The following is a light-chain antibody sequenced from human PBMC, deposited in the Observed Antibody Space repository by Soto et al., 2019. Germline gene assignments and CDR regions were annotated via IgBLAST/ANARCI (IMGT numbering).Light chain of an antibody. Sequence: EIVLTQSPGTLSLSPGERATLSCRARQSVSSSYLAWYQQKPGQAPRLLIYGVSSRATGIPDRFSGSGSGTDFTLTISKLEPEDFAVYYCQQYGSSPTFGQGTKVDIK. V-gene: IGKV3-20*01. CDR3: QQYGSSPT. J-gene: IGKJ1*01. CDR2: GVS. CDR1: QSVSSSY.